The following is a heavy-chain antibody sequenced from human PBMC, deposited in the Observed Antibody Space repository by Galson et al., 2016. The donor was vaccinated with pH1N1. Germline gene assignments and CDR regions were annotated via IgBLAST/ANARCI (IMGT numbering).Heavy chain of an antibody. CDR2: INPSGGST. CDR3: AYRGYCSGGSCYAFDS. CDR1: GDTFSSYY. Sequence: SVKVSCKASGDTFSSYYMHWVRQAPGQGLEWMGIINPSGGSTRYAEKFQGRVTMTRDTSTSTVYMELSSLRSDDTAEYYCAYRGYCSGGSCYAFDSWGQGTMVTVSS. J-gene: IGHJ3*02. V-gene: IGHV1-46*01. D-gene: IGHD2-15*01.